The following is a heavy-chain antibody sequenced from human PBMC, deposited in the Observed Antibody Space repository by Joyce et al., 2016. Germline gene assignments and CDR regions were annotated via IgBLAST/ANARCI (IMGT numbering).Heavy chain of an antibody. D-gene: IGHD6-19*01. CDR2: VHRRGTS. J-gene: IGHJ4*02. CDR1: GGSIDDSSSY. V-gene: IGHV4-39*01. CDR3: ARQAVTGPEIDF. Sequence: QLQLKESGPGLVKPSETLSLTCTVSGGSIDDSSSYWGWFRQSPGKVLEWIGTVHRRGTSYYSPSLKSRVTVSTELSKNQFSLRLTSVNAADTAIYYCARQAVTGPEIDFWGQGTLVTVS.